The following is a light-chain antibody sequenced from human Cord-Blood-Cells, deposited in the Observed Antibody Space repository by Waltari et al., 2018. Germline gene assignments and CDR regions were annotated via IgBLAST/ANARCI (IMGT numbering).Light chain of an antibody. Sequence: IQMTQSPSSLSASVGDRVTITCQASQDISNYLNWYQQKPGKAPKLLIYDASNLETGVPSRFSGSGSGTDVTFTISSLQPEDIATYYCQQDDNLVTFGGGTKVEIK. CDR2: DAS. J-gene: IGKJ4*01. CDR3: QQDDNLVT. V-gene: IGKV1-33*01. CDR1: QDISNY.